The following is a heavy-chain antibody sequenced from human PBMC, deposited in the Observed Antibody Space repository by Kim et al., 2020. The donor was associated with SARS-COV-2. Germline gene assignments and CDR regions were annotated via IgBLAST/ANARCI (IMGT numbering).Heavy chain of an antibody. D-gene: IGHD5-18*01. J-gene: IGHJ6*02. CDR3: ARQVVGYSEAGKDYYYYGMDV. CDR1: GYSFTSYW. Sequence: GESLKISCKGSGYSFTSYWIGWVRQMPGKGLEWMGIIYPGDSDTRYSPSFQGQVTISADKSISTAYLQWSSLKASDTAMYYCARQVVGYSEAGKDYYYYGMDVWGQGTTVTVSS. V-gene: IGHV5-51*01. CDR2: IYPGDSDT.